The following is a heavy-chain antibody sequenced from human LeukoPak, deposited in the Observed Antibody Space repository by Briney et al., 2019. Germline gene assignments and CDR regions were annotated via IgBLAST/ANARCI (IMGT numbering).Heavy chain of an antibody. J-gene: IGHJ4*02. CDR1: GGSISSSIYY. CDR3: ARDRGENYDSSGYYDY. D-gene: IGHD3-22*01. V-gene: IGHV3-11*06. Sequence: LSLTCTVSGGSISSSIYYWGWIRQAPGKGLEWISYISGSSSYANYADSVKGRFTVSRDNAKESLYLQMTSLRAEDTAVYYCARDRGENYDSSGYYDYWGQGTLVTVSS. CDR2: ISGSSSYA.